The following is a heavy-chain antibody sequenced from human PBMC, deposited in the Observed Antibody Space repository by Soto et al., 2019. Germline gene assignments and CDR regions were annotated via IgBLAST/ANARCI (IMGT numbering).Heavy chain of an antibody. D-gene: IGHD3-22*01. Sequence: ASVKVSCKASGYTFTSYGISWVRQAPGQGLEWMGWISAYNGNTNYAQKLQGRVTMTTDTSTSTAYMELRSLRSDDTAVYYCARGLYYDSSGYYLVAWFDPWGQGTLVTVSS. CDR2: ISAYNGNT. CDR1: GYTFTSYG. J-gene: IGHJ5*02. V-gene: IGHV1-18*01. CDR3: ARGLYYDSSGYYLVAWFDP.